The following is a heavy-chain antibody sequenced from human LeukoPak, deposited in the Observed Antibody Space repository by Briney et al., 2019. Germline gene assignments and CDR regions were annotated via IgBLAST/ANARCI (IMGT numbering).Heavy chain of an antibody. V-gene: IGHV4-34*01. D-gene: IGHD2-2*01. J-gene: IGHJ4*02. CDR2: INHSGST. Sequence: SETLSLTRAVYGGSFSGYYWSWIRQPPGKGLEWIGEINHSGSTNYNPSLKSRVTISVDTSKNQFSLKLSSVIAADTAVYYCARHICSSTSCPFDYWGQGTLVTVSS. CDR3: ARHICSSTSCPFDY. CDR1: GGSFSGYY.